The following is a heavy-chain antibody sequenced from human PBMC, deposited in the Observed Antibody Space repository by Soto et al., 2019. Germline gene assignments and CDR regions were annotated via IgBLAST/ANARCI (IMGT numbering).Heavy chain of an antibody. CDR3: AKTRSFSCSGGSCYYYFDY. V-gene: IGHV3-23*01. CDR1: GFTFSSYA. CDR2: ISGSGGST. Sequence: GGSLRLSCAASGFTFSSYAMSWVRQAPGKGLEWVSAISGSGGSTYYADSVKGRFTISRDNSKNTLYLQMNSLRAEDTAVYYCAKTRSFSCSGGSCYYYFDYWGQGTLVTVSS. D-gene: IGHD2-15*01. J-gene: IGHJ4*02.